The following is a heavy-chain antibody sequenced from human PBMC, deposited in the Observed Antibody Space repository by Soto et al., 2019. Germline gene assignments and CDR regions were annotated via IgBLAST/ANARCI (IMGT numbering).Heavy chain of an antibody. J-gene: IGHJ6*02. Sequence: GSSVKVSCKASGYTFTSYGISWVRPAPGQGLECIGWLSAYNGNTNYAQKLQGRVTMTTDTSTSTAYMELRSLRSDDTAVYYCASLGSLECSPNYYDMDVWGQGTGVTVSS. D-gene: IGHD3-3*01. CDR1: GYTFTSYG. CDR3: ASLGSLECSPNYYDMDV. V-gene: IGHV1-18*04. CDR2: LSAYNGNT.